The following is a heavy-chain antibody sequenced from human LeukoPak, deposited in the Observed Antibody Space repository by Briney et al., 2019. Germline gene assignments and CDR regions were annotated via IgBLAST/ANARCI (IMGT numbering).Heavy chain of an antibody. J-gene: IGHJ4*02. CDR2: ISYDGRNK. V-gene: IGHV3-30*18. CDR3: AKKAFGPTPFDY. Sequence: PGRSLRLSCAASGFTFSSYGMHWVRQAPGKGLEWVAVISYDGRNKYYADSVKGRFTISRDNSKNTLYLQMNSLRAEDTAVYYCAKKAFGPTPFDYWGQGTLVTVSS. D-gene: IGHD2/OR15-2a*01. CDR1: GFTFSSYG.